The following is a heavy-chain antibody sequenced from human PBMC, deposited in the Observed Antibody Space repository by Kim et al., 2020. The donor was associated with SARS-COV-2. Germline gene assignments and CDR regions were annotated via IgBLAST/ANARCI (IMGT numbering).Heavy chain of an antibody. CDR1: GYTFTSYG. J-gene: IGHJ4*02. CDR2: ISAYNGNT. Sequence: ASVKVSCKASGYTFTSYGISWVRQAPGQGLEWMGWISAYNGNTNYAQKLQGRVTMTTDTSTSTAYMELRSLRSDDTAVYYCAKEYVAYSSGVGFDYWGQGTLVTVSS. CDR3: AKEYVAYSSGVGFDY. V-gene: IGHV1-18*04. D-gene: IGHD6-19*01.